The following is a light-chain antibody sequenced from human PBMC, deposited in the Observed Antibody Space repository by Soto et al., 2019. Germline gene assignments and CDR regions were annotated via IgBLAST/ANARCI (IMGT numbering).Light chain of an antibody. CDR2: GAS. J-gene: IGKJ4*02. Sequence: EIFMTQSPATLSVSTGEQVILSCSASESVGSTLAWYQQKPGQPPRLLIRGASTRATGVPARFSGSGAGTEFTLTISSLQSEDFAVYYCQQYSTSLTFCGGT. CDR3: QQYSTSLT. CDR1: ESVGST. V-gene: IGKV3-15*01.